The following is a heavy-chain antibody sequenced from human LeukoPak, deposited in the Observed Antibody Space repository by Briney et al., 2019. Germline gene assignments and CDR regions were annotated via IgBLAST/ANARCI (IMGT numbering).Heavy chain of an antibody. D-gene: IGHD3-16*02. J-gene: IGHJ3*02. CDR3: ARDYSDSYDYVWGSYRRYAFDI. V-gene: IGHV4-4*02. CDR2: IFYSGSI. CDR1: GGSISTYNW. Sequence: PSGTLSLTCAVSGGSISTYNWWSWVRQPPGKGLEWIGEIFYSGSINYNPSLKSRVTLSLDKSKNQFSLQLSSVTAADTAVYYCARDYSDSYDYVWGSYRRYAFDIWGQGTMVTVSS.